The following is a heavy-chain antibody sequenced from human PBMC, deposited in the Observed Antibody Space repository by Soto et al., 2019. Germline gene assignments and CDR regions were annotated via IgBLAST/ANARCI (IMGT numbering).Heavy chain of an antibody. CDR1: AGSFRGYY. CDR3: AKLKSAYYYGFDV. J-gene: IGHJ6*01. CDR2: INQSGGT. Sequence: PSEALPLPCGVYAGSFRGYYWLLFRQPPGKRLEWIGAINQSGGTNYNPSLKSRVTISVDTSKNQFSLSLSSVTAADTAIYYCAKLKSAYYYGFDVCGPRTAVTVSA. V-gene: IGHV4-34*01.